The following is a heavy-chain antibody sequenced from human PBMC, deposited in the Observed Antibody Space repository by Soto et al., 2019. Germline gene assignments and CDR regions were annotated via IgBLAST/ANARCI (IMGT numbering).Heavy chain of an antibody. J-gene: IGHJ4*02. CDR3: ARASGGPGVFDY. V-gene: IGHV4-59*11. Sequence: PSETLSLTCTVSGGSINNHYWSWIRQPPGKGLEWIGYIYYSGSTNYNPSLKSRVTISVDTSKNQFSLNLSSLTAADTAMYYCARASGGPGVFDYWAQGTLVTVS. CDR1: GGSINNHY. CDR2: IYYSGST. D-gene: IGHD3-10*01.